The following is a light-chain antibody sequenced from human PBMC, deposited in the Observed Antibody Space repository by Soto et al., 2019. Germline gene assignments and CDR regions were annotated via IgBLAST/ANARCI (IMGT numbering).Light chain of an antibody. Sequence: DIQMTQCPSSLSASVGDRVTSTCQASQDISNYLSWYQQKPGKAPKLLIYDASNLETGVPSRVSGSGSGTDFTLTISSLQPEDTATYYCQQYDNFPFTFGPGTKVDIK. CDR3: QQYDNFPFT. CDR1: QDISNY. CDR2: DAS. V-gene: IGKV1-33*01. J-gene: IGKJ3*01.